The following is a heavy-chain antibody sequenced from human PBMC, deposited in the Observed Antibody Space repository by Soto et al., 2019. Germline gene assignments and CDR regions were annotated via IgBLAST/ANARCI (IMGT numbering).Heavy chain of an antibody. J-gene: IGHJ4*02. CDR1: GYSISSYYY. D-gene: IGHD3-22*01. V-gene: IGHV4-38-2*02. CDR3: ARDLSYYDSSAYYSVGY. CDR2: IYHGVST. Sequence: SETLSLTCAISGYSISSYYYWAWIRQPPGKGLEWIGSIYHGVSTYYNPSLKSRVTISLDTSTNQFSLKLDSVTAADTAVYYCARDLSYYDSSAYYSVGYWGQVTLVTVCS.